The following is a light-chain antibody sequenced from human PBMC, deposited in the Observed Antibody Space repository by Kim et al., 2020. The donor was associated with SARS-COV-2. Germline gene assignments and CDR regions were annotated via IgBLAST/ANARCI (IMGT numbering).Light chain of an antibody. V-gene: IGLV2-14*01. Sequence: QSALTQPASVSGSPGQSITISCTGTSSDVGGYNYVSWYQQHPGKDPKLMIYDVSKRPSGVSNRFSGSKSGNTASLTISGLQAEDEADYYCSSYTSSSIFYVFGTGTKVTVL. CDR2: DVS. CDR3: SSYTSSSIFYV. J-gene: IGLJ1*01. CDR1: SSDVGGYNY.